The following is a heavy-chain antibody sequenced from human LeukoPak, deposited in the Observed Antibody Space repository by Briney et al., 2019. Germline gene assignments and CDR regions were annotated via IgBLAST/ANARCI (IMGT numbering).Heavy chain of an antibody. CDR3: ARSNSFYYDS. D-gene: IGHD3-16*01. CDR1: GGSVSSSGSY. J-gene: IGHJ5*02. CDR2: IYYSGST. Sequence: SQSLSLTCTVSGGSVSSSGSYWSWIRQPPGKGLEWFAYIYYSGSTTYNPSLKSRVIISVDTSKNQFSLRLSSVTAADTAVYYCARSNSFYYDSWGQGTLVTVSS. V-gene: IGHV4-61*08.